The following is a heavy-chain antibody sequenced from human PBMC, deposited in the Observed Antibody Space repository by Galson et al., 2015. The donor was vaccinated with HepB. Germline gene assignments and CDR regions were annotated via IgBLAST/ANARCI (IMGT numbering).Heavy chain of an antibody. CDR1: GFSFSSYA. Sequence: SLRLSCAASGFSFSSYAMNWVRQTPGKGLEWVSAISGSGDTTYYAGSVKGRFTMSRDNSKSNLYLQMNTLRAEDTAVYYCAIGGGDYYGSGTYYNYWGQGTLVTVSS. V-gene: IGHV3-23*01. J-gene: IGHJ4*02. CDR3: AIGGGDYYGSGTYYNY. D-gene: IGHD3-10*01. CDR2: ISGSGDTT.